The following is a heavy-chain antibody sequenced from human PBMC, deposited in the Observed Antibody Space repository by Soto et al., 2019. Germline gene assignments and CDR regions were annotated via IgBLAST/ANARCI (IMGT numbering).Heavy chain of an antibody. V-gene: IGHV3-23*01. D-gene: IGHD3-22*01. CDR3: AKDPRSSYYYDSAFGY. CDR2: ISGSGGST. Sequence: GGSLRLSCAASGFTFSIYAMSWVRQAPGKGLEWVSAISGSGGSTYYADSVKGRFTISRDNSKNTLYLQMNSLRAEDTAVYYCAKDPRSSYYYDSAFGYWGQGTLVTVSS. J-gene: IGHJ4*02. CDR1: GFTFSIYA.